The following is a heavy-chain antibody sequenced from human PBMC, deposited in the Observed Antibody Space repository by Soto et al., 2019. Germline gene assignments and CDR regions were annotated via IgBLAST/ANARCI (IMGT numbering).Heavy chain of an antibody. Sequence: QVQLVESGGGVVQPGRSLRLSCAASGFTFSSYAMHWVRQAPGKGLEWVAVISYDGSNKYYADSVKGRFTISRDNSKNTLYLQMNSLRAEDTAEYYCARVMRFLEWLLYNYYYYGMDVWGQGTTVTVSS. CDR3: ARVMRFLEWLLYNYYYYGMDV. J-gene: IGHJ6*02. CDR2: ISYDGSNK. V-gene: IGHV3-30-3*01. CDR1: GFTFSSYA. D-gene: IGHD3-3*01.